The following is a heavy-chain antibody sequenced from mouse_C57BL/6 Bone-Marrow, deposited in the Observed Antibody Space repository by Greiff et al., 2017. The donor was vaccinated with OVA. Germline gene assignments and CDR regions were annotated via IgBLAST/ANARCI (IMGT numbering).Heavy chain of an antibody. CDR3: ARGRTCYYVRSYAMDY. D-gene: IGHD1-1*01. CDR1: GYSFTGYY. Sequence: EVQVVESGPELVKPGASVKISCKASGYSFTGYYMNWVKQSHGNILDWIGYIYPYNGVSSYNQKFKGKATLTVDKSSSTAYMELRSLTSEDSAVYYCARGRTCYYVRSYAMDYWGQGTSVTVSS. CDR2: IYPYNGVS. J-gene: IGHJ4*01. V-gene: IGHV1-31*01.